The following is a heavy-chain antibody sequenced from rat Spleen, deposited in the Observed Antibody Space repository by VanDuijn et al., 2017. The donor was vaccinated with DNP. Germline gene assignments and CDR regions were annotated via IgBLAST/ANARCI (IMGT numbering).Heavy chain of an antibody. CDR2: INTAGST. D-gene: IGHD5-1*01. Sequence: EVQLQESGPGLVKPSQSLSLTCSVTGFSITSNYWAWIRKFPGNKLEWMAYINTAGSTNYNPSLKSRISITRDTSKNQFFLQVNSVATEDTATYYCARSGLGRGFAYWGQGTLVTVSS. V-gene: IGHV3-3*01. CDR1: GFSITSNY. CDR3: ARSGLGRGFAY. J-gene: IGHJ3*01.